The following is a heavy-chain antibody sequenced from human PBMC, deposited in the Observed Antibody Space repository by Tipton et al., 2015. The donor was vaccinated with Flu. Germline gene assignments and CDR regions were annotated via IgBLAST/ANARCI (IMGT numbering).Heavy chain of an antibody. V-gene: IGHV4-61*02. J-gene: IGHJ5*02. CDR3: ARRDYSNYVSDPKSWFDP. D-gene: IGHD4-11*01. CDR1: GGSVSSGTLY. CDR2: IYNTGTT. Sequence: TLSLTCTVSGGSVSSGTLYWSWIRQPAGKGLEWIGRIYNTGTTIYNPSLKSRVTISIDTSKNQFSLNMRSVTAADMAVYYCARRDYSNYVSDPKSWFDPWGQGTLVAVSS.